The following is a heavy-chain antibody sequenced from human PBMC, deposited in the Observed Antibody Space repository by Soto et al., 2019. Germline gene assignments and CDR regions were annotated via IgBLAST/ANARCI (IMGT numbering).Heavy chain of an antibody. CDR2: IIPIFGTA. V-gene: IGHV1-69*13. J-gene: IGHJ6*02. CDR3: ARDGIAAAGYYYYGMGV. Sequence: ASVKVSCKASGGTFSSYAISWVRQAPGQGLEWMGGIIPIFGTANYAQKFQGRVTITADESTSTAYMELSSLRSEDTAVYYCARDGIAAAGYYYYGMGVWGQGTTVTVSS. CDR1: GGTFSSYA. D-gene: IGHD6-13*01.